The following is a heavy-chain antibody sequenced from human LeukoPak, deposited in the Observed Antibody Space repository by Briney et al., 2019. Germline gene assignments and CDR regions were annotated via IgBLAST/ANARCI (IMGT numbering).Heavy chain of an antibody. CDR2: INPNSGGT. J-gene: IGHJ5*02. D-gene: IGHD3-10*01. Sequence: ASVKVSCKASGYTLTGYYMHWVRQAPGQGLEWMGWINPNSGGTNYAQKFQGRVTMTRDTSISTAYMELSRLRSDDTAVYYCARGRRSDSMVRTANWFDPWGQGTLVTVSS. CDR3: ARGRRSDSMVRTANWFDP. CDR1: GYTLTGYY. V-gene: IGHV1-2*02.